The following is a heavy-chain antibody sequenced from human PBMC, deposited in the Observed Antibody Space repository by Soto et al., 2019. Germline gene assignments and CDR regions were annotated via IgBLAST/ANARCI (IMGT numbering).Heavy chain of an antibody. J-gene: IGHJ4*02. CDR3: AREKGDFWSGYPFDY. V-gene: IGHV4-39*07. CDR1: GGSISSSSYY. Sequence: SETLSLTCTVSGGSISSSSYYWGWIRQPPGKGLEWIGSIYYSGSTYSNPSLKSRVTISVDTSKNQFSLKLSSVTAADTAVYYCAREKGDFWSGYPFDYWGQGTLVTVSS. D-gene: IGHD3-3*01. CDR2: IYYSGST.